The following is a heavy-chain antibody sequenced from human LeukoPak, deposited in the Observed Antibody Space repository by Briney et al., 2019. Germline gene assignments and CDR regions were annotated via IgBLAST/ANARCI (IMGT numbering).Heavy chain of an antibody. CDR2: IGASGDST. V-gene: IGHV3-23*01. J-gene: IGHJ4*02. D-gene: IGHD1-26*01. CDR1: GFTFSSYA. CDR3: SRGGTYISDY. Sequence: PGGSLRLSCAASGFTFSSYAMSWVRQAPGKGLEWVSGIGASGDSTYYADSVKGRFTISRDNSKNTLYLQMNSLRAEDTAMYYCSRGGTYISDYWGQGTLVTVSS.